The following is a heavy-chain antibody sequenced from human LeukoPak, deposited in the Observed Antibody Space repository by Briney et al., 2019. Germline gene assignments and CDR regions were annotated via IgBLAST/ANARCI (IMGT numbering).Heavy chain of an antibody. V-gene: IGHV1-2*02. Sequence: ASVKVSCKASGYTFTGYYMHWVRQAPGPGLGWMGWINPNSGGTNYAQKFQGRVTMTRETSISTAYMELSRLRSDDTAVYYCARSIAAAASFDYWGQGTLVTVSS. CDR3: ARSIAAAASFDY. J-gene: IGHJ4*02. CDR2: INPNSGGT. CDR1: GYTFTGYY. D-gene: IGHD6-13*01.